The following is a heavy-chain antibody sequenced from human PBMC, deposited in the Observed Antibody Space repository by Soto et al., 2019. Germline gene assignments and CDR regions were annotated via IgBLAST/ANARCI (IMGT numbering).Heavy chain of an antibody. V-gene: IGHV1-18*01. CDR3: ATAGAGGSYTPEPFDY. CDR2: ISAYNGNT. CDR1: GDTFTSYG. D-gene: IGHD1-26*01. Sequence: ASVKVSCKASGDTFTSYGISWVRQAPGQGLEWMGLISAYNGNTNYAQKLQGRVTMTTDTSTSTVYMELSSLRSEDTAVYYCATAGAGGSYTPEPFDYWGQGTLVTVSS. J-gene: IGHJ4*02.